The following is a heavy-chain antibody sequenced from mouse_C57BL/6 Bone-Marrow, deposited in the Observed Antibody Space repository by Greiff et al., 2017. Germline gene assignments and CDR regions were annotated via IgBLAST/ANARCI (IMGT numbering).Heavy chain of an antibody. CDR1: GYAFSSSW. J-gene: IGHJ3*01. CDR3: AREGGLRRKGPFAY. V-gene: IGHV1-82*01. Sequence: QVQLQQSGPELVKPGASVKISCKASGYAFSSSWMNWVKQRPGKGLEWIGRIYPGDGDTNYNGKFKGKATLTSDTSSSPAYMQLSSLTSEDSAVDFCAREGGLRRKGPFAYGGQGTLVTVSA. CDR2: IYPGDGDT. D-gene: IGHD2-4*01.